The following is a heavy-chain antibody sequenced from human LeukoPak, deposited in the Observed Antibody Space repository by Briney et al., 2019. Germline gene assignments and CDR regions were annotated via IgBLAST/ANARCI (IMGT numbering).Heavy chain of an antibody. CDR3: ANQYYYDSSGYYSGAY. V-gene: IGHV3-23*01. CDR1: GFTFSSYA. D-gene: IGHD3-22*01. J-gene: IGHJ4*02. CDR2: ISGSGGST. Sequence: PGGSLRLSCAASGFTFSSYAMSWVRQAPGKGLEWVSAISGSGGSTYYADSVKGRFNISRDNSKNTLYLQMNSLRAEDTAVYYCANQYYYDSSGYYSGAYWGQGTLVTVSS.